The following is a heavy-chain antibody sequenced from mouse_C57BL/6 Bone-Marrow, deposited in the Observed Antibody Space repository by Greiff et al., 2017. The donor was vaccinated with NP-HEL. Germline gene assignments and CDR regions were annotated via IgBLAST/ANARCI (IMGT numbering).Heavy chain of an antibody. V-gene: IGHV14-4*01. CDR3: TTLGRGDY. J-gene: IGHJ2*01. CDR2: IDPENGDT. CDR1: GFNIKDDY. D-gene: IGHD4-1*01. Sequence: EVQLQQSGAELVRPGASVKLSCTASGFNIKDDYMHWVKQRPEQGLEWIGWIDPENGDTEYASKFQGKATITADTSSNTAYLQLSSLTSEDTAVYYCTTLGRGDYWGQGTTLTVSS.